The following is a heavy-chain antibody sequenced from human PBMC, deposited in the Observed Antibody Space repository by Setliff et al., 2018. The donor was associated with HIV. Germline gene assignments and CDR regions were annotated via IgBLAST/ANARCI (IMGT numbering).Heavy chain of an antibody. CDR2: IYTSGNSRYT. V-gene: IGHV4-61*09. J-gene: IGHJ5*02. CDR1: GASVTNVLYY. D-gene: IGHD3-3*01. CDR3: AREREAWSAYDS. Sequence: SETLSLTCTVSGASVTNVLYYWSWLRQPAGKGLEWIGHIYTSGNSRYTNYNSSLESRDAISLDTSGNQYSLKLSSVTAADTAVYHCAREREAWSAYDSWGQGTLVTVSS.